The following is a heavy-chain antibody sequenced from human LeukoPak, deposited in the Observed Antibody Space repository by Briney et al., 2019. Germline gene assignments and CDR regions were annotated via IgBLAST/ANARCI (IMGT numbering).Heavy chain of an antibody. V-gene: IGHV4-34*01. CDR2: INHSGST. D-gene: IGHD3-10*01. CDR3: ARALWFGELFRRWFDP. Sequence: PSETLSLTCAVYGGSFSGYYWSWIRQPPGKGLEWIGEINHSGSTNSNPSLKSRVTISVDTSKNQFSLKLSSVSAADTAVYYCARALWFGELFRRWFDPWGQGTLVTVSS. CDR1: GGSFSGYY. J-gene: IGHJ5*02.